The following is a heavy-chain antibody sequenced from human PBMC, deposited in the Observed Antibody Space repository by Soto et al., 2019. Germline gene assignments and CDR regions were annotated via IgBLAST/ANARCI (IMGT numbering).Heavy chain of an antibody. Sequence: EVQLLESGGGLVQPGGSLRLSCAASGFTFSSYAMSWVRQAPGKGLEWVSVISGSGDSTYYADSVKGRFTISRDNSKNTLYMQMNSLRAEDTAVYYCAKRGSGSQFEYWRQGTLVTVSS. V-gene: IGHV3-23*01. CDR1: GFTFSSYA. J-gene: IGHJ4*02. D-gene: IGHD1-26*01. CDR3: AKRGSGSQFEY. CDR2: ISGSGDST.